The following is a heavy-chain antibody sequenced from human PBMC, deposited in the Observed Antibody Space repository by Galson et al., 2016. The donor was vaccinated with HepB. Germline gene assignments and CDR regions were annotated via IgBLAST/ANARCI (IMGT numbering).Heavy chain of an antibody. CDR2: IKQDGSEK. CDR1: GFTFNRYW. Sequence: SLRLSCAASGFTFNRYWLSWVRQAPGKGLEWVANIKQDGSEKYYVDSVKGRFTISRDNAKNSLYLQMNSLRAEDTAVYYCARDRRYCSSTSCDFYYYGMDVWGQGTTVTVSS. D-gene: IGHD2-2*01. V-gene: IGHV3-7*03. J-gene: IGHJ6*02. CDR3: ARDRRYCSSTSCDFYYYGMDV.